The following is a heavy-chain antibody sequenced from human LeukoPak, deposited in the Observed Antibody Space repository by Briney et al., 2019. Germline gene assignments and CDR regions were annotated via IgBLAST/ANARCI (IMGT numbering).Heavy chain of an antibody. V-gene: IGHV6-1*01. CDR3: ARDRGYIYGADFDY. J-gene: IGHJ4*02. CDR2: TYYRSKWYT. D-gene: IGHD5-18*01. CDR1: GDSVSSNSAA. Sequence: SRTLSLTCAISGDSVSSNSAAWNWIRQSPSRGLEWLGRTYYRSKWYTDYAVSVKSRITINPDTSKNQFSLQMNSVTPEDTAVYYCARDRGYIYGADFDYWGQGTLVTVSS.